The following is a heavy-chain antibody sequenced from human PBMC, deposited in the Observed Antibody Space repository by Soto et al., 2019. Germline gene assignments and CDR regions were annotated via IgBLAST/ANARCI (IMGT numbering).Heavy chain of an antibody. Sequence: QVQLVESGGGVVQPGRSQRLSCAASGFTFSACAMHWVRQSPGKGLEWVAVISSDGSNYYYEDSVKGRFTISRDNSKNTLYLQMHSLTAEDTAVYYCAKAVRTAMTAITIWHFELWGRGTLVTVSS. J-gene: IGHJ2*01. D-gene: IGHD2-21*02. CDR2: ISSDGSNY. V-gene: IGHV3-30*18. CDR3: AKAVRTAMTAITIWHFEL. CDR1: GFTFSACA.